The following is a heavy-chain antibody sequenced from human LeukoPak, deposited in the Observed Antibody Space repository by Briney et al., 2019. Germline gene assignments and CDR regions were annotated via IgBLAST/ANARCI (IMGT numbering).Heavy chain of an antibody. V-gene: IGHV3-15*07. D-gene: IGHD1-7*01. J-gene: IGHJ3*02. Sequence: PGGSLRLSCAASDFTFSNTWMNWFRQAPGKGLEWVGRIKSEIDGGATDYAAPVQGRFTISRDDSQATLYLQMNSLRTEDTAVYYCTTGGDVMVAGTRAYDIWGLGTMVTVSS. CDR2: IKSEIDGGAT. CDR1: DFTFSNTW. CDR3: TTGGDVMVAGTRAYDI.